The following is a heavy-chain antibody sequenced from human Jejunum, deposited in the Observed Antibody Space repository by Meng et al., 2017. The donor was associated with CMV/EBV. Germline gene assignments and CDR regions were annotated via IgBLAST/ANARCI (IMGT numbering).Heavy chain of an antibody. CDR1: GFTFNTYA. CDR3: AKDVRLGGNYGRFDP. J-gene: IGHJ5*02. Sequence: SGFTFNTYAMSWVRQAPGKGLEWVAAISGSGGNTYYADSAKGRFTISRDNSKSTLYLQMNSLRADDTAVYHCAKDVRLGGNYGRFDPWGQGTLVTVSS. V-gene: IGHV3-23*01. D-gene: IGHD1-26*01. CDR2: ISGSGGNT.